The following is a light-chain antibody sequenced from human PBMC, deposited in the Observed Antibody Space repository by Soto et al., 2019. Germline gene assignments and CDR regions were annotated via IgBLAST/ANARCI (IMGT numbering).Light chain of an antibody. CDR2: AAS. CDR3: QPSYSTPWT. CDR1: HCISSY. Sequence: DIQMTQSPYSLSASVGDRVTSTCRASHCISSYLNWYQQKPGKAPKRLIYAASSLQSGLPSRFSGSGSGTDFNLTISSLQPEDFATFYCQPSYSTPWTFGQGTKVELK. V-gene: IGKV1-39*01. J-gene: IGKJ1*01.